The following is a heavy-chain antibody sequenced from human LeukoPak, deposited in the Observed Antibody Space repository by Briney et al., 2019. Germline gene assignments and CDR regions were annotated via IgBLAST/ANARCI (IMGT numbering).Heavy chain of an antibody. Sequence: ASVKVSCKASGYTFTGYYMHWVRQAPGQGLEWMGWINPNSGGTNYAQKFQGRVTMTRDTSISTAYMELSRLRSDDTAVYYCARDTYYYGSGSQTPDYWGQGTLVTVSS. V-gene: IGHV1-2*02. CDR2: INPNSGGT. CDR3: ARDTYYYGSGSQTPDY. CDR1: GYTFTGYY. D-gene: IGHD3-10*01. J-gene: IGHJ4*02.